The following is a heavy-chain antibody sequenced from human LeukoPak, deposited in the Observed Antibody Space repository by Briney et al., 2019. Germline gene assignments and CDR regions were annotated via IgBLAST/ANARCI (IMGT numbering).Heavy chain of an antibody. D-gene: IGHD5-18*01. Sequence: GGSLRLSCAASGFSFSSYGMHWVRQAPDKGLEWVAVIWYDGTNKYYADSVKGRFTISRDNSKNTLYLQMNSLRAEDTAVYYCARDQRGFSYSKYYFDYWGQGTLVTVSS. V-gene: IGHV3-33*01. CDR3: ARDQRGFSYSKYYFDY. CDR1: GFSFSSYG. CDR2: IWYDGTNK. J-gene: IGHJ4*02.